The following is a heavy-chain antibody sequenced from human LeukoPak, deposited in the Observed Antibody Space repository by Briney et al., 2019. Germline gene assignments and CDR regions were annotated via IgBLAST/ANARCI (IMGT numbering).Heavy chain of an antibody. CDR2: IYHTGST. J-gene: IGHJ5*02. CDR3: AREQRSGQNNWFDP. Sequence: SETLSLTCAVSGHSISSAYYWGWIRQPPGKGLEWIGSIYHTGSTYYNPSLKSRITISVDTSKNRFSLKLSSVTAADTAVYYCAREQRSGQNNWFDPWGQGTLVTVSS. CDR1: GHSISSAYY. D-gene: IGHD3-10*01. V-gene: IGHV4-38-2*02.